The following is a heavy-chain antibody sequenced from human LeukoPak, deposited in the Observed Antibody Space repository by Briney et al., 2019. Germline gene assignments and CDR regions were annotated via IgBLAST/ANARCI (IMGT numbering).Heavy chain of an antibody. Sequence: GGSLRLSCAASGFTFSSHAMSWVRQAPGKGLEWVSSITGSAYNTNYADSVKGRFTISRDNSKNTLSLQMNSLTAEDTAVYYCAKGLRDSIGPFDCWGQGTLVTVSS. J-gene: IGHJ4*02. D-gene: IGHD3-22*01. CDR1: GFTFSSHA. CDR2: ITGSAYNT. V-gene: IGHV3-23*01. CDR3: AKGLRDSIGPFDC.